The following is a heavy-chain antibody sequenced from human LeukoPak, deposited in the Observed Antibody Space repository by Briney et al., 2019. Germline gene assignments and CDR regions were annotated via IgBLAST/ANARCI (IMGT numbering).Heavy chain of an antibody. CDR2: IYNSGST. J-gene: IGHJ4*02. CDR1: GGSISSYY. CDR3: ARDDYNYFDY. Sequence: PSETLSLTCTVSGGSISSYYWSWIRQPPGKGLEWIGYIYNSGSTNYKPSLKSRVTISVDTSQNQFSLKRSSVTAADTAVYYCARDDYNYFDYWGQGTLVTVSS. V-gene: IGHV4-59*01. D-gene: IGHD4/OR15-4a*01.